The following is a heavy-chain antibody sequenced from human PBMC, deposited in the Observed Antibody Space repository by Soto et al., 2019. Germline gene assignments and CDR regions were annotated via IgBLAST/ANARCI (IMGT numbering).Heavy chain of an antibody. CDR2: VISASGSV. Sequence: QVQLVQSGAEVKKPGSSVKISCKASGRIFSSFPTSWVRQVPGQGLEWMGGVISASGSVTYAPKFQGRVTMTAVNSAGRGYMELTSLTSEDTAIYYCARVGSRDAYNYVLDQWGPGTMVNVSS. CDR1: GRIFSSFP. V-gene: IGHV1-69*06. CDR3: ARVGSRDAYNYVLDQ. J-gene: IGHJ1*01. D-gene: IGHD5-18*01.